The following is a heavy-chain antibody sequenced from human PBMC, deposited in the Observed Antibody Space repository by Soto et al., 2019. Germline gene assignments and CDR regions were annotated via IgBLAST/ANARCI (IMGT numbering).Heavy chain of an antibody. D-gene: IGHD3-9*01. CDR2: IIPIFGTA. CDR1: GGTFSSYA. V-gene: IGHV1-69*12. J-gene: IGHJ6*02. Sequence: QVQLVQSGARVKKPGSSVKVSCKASGGTFSSYAISWVRQAPGQGLEWMGGIIPIFGTANYAQKFQGRVTITADESTSTAYMELSSLRSEDTAVYYCARVRSYYDILTGYRDYYYYGMDVWGQGTTVTVSS. CDR3: ARVRSYYDILTGYRDYYYYGMDV.